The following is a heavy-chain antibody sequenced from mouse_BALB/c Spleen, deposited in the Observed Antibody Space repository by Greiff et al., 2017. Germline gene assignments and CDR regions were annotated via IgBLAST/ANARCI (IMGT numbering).Heavy chain of an antibody. Sequence: EVMLVESGGGLVQPGGSLKLSCAASGFTFSSYGMSWVRQTPDKRLEWVATISSGGSYTYYPDSVKGRFTISRDNAKNTLYLQMSSLKSEDTAMYYCARGTGKDYWGQGTSVTVSS. V-gene: IGHV5-6*03. J-gene: IGHJ4*01. CDR3: ARGTGKDY. CDR2: ISSGGSYT. CDR1: GFTFSSYG. D-gene: IGHD4-1*01.